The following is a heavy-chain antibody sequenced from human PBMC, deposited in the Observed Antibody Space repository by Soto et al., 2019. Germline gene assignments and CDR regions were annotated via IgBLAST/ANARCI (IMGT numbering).Heavy chain of an antibody. CDR1: GFSLSTSGMC. J-gene: IGHJ4*02. Sequence: SGPTLVNPTQTLTLTCTFSGFSLSTSGMCVSWIRQPPGKALEWLARIDWDDDKYYSTSLKTRLTISKDTPKNQVVLTMTNMDPVDTATYYCARMVYDYNNYPLHSFDYWGQGTPVTVSS. CDR2: IDWDDDK. CDR3: ARMVYDYNNYPLHSFDY. D-gene: IGHD4-4*01. V-gene: IGHV2-70*11.